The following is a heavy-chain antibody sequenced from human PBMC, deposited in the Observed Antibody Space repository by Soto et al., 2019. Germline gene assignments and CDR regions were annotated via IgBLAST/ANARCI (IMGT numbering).Heavy chain of an antibody. J-gene: IGHJ6*02. D-gene: IGHD4-17*01. CDR1: GYSLTSYW. Sequence: GEPPKISCKGSGYSLTSYWIGWVRQMPGKGLEWMEIIYPGDSDTRYSPSFQGQVTISADKSISTAYLQWSSLKASDTAMYYCARVTTYYYYGMDVWGQGTTVTVSS. V-gene: IGHV5-51*01. CDR3: ARVTTYYYYGMDV. CDR2: IYPGDSDT.